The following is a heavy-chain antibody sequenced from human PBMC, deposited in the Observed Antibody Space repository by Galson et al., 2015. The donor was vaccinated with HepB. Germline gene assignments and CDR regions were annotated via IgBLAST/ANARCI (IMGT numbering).Heavy chain of an antibody. CDR1: GYTFTTYD. D-gene: IGHD5-12*01. V-gene: IGHV1-8*01. J-gene: IGHJ4*02. Sequence: SVKVSCKASGYTFTTYDINWVRRATGQGLEWMGWMNPNSGNTGYAQKFQGRVTMTRNTSISTAHMELSSLRSEDTAVYYCARDVDIVATSDLGDYWGQGTLVTVSS. CDR2: MNPNSGNT. CDR3: ARDVDIVATSDLGDY.